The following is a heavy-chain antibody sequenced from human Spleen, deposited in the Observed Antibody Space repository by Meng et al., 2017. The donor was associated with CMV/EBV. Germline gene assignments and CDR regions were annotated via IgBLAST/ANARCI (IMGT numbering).Heavy chain of an antibody. D-gene: IGHD3-22*01. CDR2: IYYSGST. J-gene: IGHJ4*02. CDR1: GASINYYF. Sequence: SETLSLTCTVSGASINYYFWTWIRQPPGKGLEWIGYIYYSGSTYYNPFLKSRVIISVDTSKNQFSLKLSSVTAADTAMYYCVRAAYDTSGYFDFWGQGTLVTVSS. CDR3: VRAAYDTSGYFDF. V-gene: IGHV4-59*12.